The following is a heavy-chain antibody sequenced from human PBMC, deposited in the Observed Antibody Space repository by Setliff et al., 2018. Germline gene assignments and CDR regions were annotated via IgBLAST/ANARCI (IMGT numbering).Heavy chain of an antibody. J-gene: IGHJ4*02. CDR3: ARDLGRGYYYDSSGQKVGDY. V-gene: IGHV1-69*10. D-gene: IGHD3-22*01. Sequence: SVKVSCKASGGTFSSYAISWVRQAPGQGLEWMGGIIPILGIANYAQKFQGRVTITADESTSTAYMELSSLRSEDTAVYYYARDLGRGYYYDSSGQKVGDYWGQGTLVTVSS. CDR1: GGTFSSYA. CDR2: IIPILGIA.